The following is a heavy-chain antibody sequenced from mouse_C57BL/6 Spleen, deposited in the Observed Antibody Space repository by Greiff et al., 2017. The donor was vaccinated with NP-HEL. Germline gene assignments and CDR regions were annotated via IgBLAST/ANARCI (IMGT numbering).Heavy chain of an antibody. D-gene: IGHD2-4*01. CDR1: GYTFTSYW. CDR3: GPSTMITTTGDYYAMDY. J-gene: IGHJ4*01. Sequence: VQRVESGTELVKPGASVKLSCKASGYTFTSYWMHWVKQRPGQGLEWIGNINPSNGGTNYNEKFKSKATLTVDKSSSTAYMQLSSLTSEDSAVYYCGPSTMITTTGDYYAMDYWGQGTSVTVSS. V-gene: IGHV1-53*01. CDR2: INPSNGGT.